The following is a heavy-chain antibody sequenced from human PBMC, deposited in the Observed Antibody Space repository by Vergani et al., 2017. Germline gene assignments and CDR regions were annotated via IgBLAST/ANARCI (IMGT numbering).Heavy chain of an antibody. D-gene: IGHD3-9*01. J-gene: IGHJ1*01. CDR2: IKTTSAGGTT. V-gene: IGHV3-15*01. Sequence: ELQLMESGGGLVKPGGSLRLSCAASGFTFSDAWMSWVRQAPGKGLEWVGLIKTTSAGGTTGYTVPVTGRSTIARDDSENMLYLQMSRLKPDDTGIYYCHTAQSLRADNGDILSEYRDWGEGTQVIVSS. CDR3: HTAQSLRADNGDILSEYRD. CDR1: GFTFSDAW.